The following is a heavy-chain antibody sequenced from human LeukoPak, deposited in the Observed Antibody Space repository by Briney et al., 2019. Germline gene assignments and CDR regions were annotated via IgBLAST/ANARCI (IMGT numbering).Heavy chain of an antibody. CDR3: AKEFSSSWPPFDY. D-gene: IGHD6-13*01. CDR2: IVVGSGNT. V-gene: IGHV1-58*02. Sequence: ASVKVSCKASGFTFTSSAMQWVRQARGQRLEWIGWIVVGSGNTNYAQKFQERVTITRDMSTSTAYMELSSLRSEDTAVYYCAKEFSSSWPPFDYWGQGTLVTVSS. J-gene: IGHJ4*02. CDR1: GFTFTSSA.